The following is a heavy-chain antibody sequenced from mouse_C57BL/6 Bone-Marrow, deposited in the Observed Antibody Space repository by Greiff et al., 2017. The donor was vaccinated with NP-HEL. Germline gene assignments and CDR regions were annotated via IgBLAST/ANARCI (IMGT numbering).Heavy chain of an antibody. CDR3: AREVPNYYYSRNCAMDY. Sequence: EVKLVESGGGLVKPGGSLKLSCAASGFTFSSYAMSWVRQTPEKRLEWVATISDGGSYTYYPDNVKGRFTISRDNAKNNLYLHMSHLKFEEAAMYYYAREVPNYYYSRNCAMDYWGQGTSVTVSS. D-gene: IGHD2-5*01. CDR1: GFTFSSYA. V-gene: IGHV5-4*03. J-gene: IGHJ4*01. CDR2: ISDGGSYT.